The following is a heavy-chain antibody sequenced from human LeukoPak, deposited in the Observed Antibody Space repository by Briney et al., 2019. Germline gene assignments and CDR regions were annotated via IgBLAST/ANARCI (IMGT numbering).Heavy chain of an antibody. J-gene: IGHJ4*02. Sequence: SETLSLTCTVSGGSISSYYWSWIRQPAGKGLEWIGYIYYSGSTDYNPSLKSRVTISVDTSKNQFSLKLSSVTAADTAVYYCARGEEDYDILTGYLWYFDYWGQGTLVTVSS. V-gene: IGHV4-59*08. CDR1: GGSISSYY. CDR3: ARGEEDYDILTGYLWYFDY. D-gene: IGHD3-9*01. CDR2: IYYSGST.